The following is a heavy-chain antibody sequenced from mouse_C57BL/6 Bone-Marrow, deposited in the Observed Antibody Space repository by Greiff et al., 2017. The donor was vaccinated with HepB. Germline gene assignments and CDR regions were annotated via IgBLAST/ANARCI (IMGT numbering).Heavy chain of an antibody. Sequence: EVKVVESGGGLVQPGGSMKLSCAASGFTFSDAWMDWVRQSPEKGLEWVAEIRNKANNHATYYAESVKGRFTISRDDSKSSVYLQMNSLRAEDTGIYYCTRAQLGRGFAYWGQGTLVTVSA. J-gene: IGHJ3*01. CDR3: TRAQLGRGFAY. D-gene: IGHD4-1*02. CDR2: IRNKANNHAT. V-gene: IGHV6-6*01. CDR1: GFTFSDAW.